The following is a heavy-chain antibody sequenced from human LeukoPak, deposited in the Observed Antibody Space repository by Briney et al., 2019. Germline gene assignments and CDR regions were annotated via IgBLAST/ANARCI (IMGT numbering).Heavy chain of an antibody. CDR3: AKPYSGWTSFDY. J-gene: IGHJ4*02. CDR1: GFTFSDYY. CDR2: ISSSGSII. D-gene: IGHD6-19*01. Sequence: GGSLRLSCAASGFTFSDYYMSWIRQAPGKGLEWVSYISSSGSIIYYADSVKGRFTISRDDSKNTLYLQMNSLRVEDTAVYYCAKPYSGWTSFDYWGQGTLVTVSS. V-gene: IGHV3-11*01.